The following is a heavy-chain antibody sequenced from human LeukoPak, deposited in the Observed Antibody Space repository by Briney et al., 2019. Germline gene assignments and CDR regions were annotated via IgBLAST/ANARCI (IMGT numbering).Heavy chain of an antibody. Sequence: GGSLRLSCAASGFTLSSYWMSWVRQAPGKGLEWVANINQDVSEINYVDSVKGRFTISRDNGKNSLYLQMNSLRAEDTAVYYCAKKWSGDYDSSDVNDAFDIWGQGTMVTVPS. D-gene: IGHD3-22*01. J-gene: IGHJ3*02. CDR1: GFTLSSYW. V-gene: IGHV3-7*01. CDR3: AKKWSGDYDSSDVNDAFDI. CDR2: INQDVSEI.